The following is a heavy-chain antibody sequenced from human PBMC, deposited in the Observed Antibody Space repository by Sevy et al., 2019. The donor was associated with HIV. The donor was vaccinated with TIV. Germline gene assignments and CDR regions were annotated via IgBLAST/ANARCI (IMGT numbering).Heavy chain of an antibody. D-gene: IGHD3-10*01. CDR3: AREEYGSGSDYGYYYYYMDV. Sequence: GGSLRLSCAASGFTFSDYYMSWIRQAPGKGLEWVSYISNSSSNTNYADSVKGRFTISRDNTKNSMYLQMNSLRAEDTAVSYGAREEYGSGSDYGYYYYYMDVWGKGTTVTVSS. V-gene: IGHV3-11*05. CDR1: GFTFSDYY. J-gene: IGHJ6*03. CDR2: ISNSSSNT.